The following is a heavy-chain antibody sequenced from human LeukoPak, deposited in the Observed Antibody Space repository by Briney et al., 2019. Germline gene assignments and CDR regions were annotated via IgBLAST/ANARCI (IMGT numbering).Heavy chain of an antibody. V-gene: IGHV4-39*01. CDR3: ARLRGAAGTE. D-gene: IGHD6-13*01. CDR1: GGSISSSSYY. CDR2: IYYSGST. J-gene: IGHJ4*02. Sequence: SETLSLTCTVSGGSISSSSYYWGWIRQPPGKGLEWIGSIYYSGSTYYNPSLKSRVTISVDTSKNQFSLKLSSVTAADTAVYYRARLRGAAGTEWGQGTLVTVSS.